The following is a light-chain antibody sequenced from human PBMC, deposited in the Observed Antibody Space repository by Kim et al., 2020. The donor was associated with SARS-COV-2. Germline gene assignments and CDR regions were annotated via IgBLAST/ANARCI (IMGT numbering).Light chain of an antibody. V-gene: IGLV6-57*01. CDR1: SGSSHTNE. CDR2: ENN. Sequence: VTICCNRSSGSSHTNEMQWEQQRQGSLTTTMIYENNQKPSGITDRFSCSVDSSSNAASLTISELKTEDEADYYCESFDSSNLVFGGGTQLTVL. CDR3: ESFDSSNLV. J-gene: IGLJ3*02.